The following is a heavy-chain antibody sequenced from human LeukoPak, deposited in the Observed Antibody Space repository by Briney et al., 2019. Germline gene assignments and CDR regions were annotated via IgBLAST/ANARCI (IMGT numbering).Heavy chain of an antibody. D-gene: IGHD3-10*01. V-gene: IGHV1-2*02. J-gene: IGHJ5*02. CDR3: ARGRLLWFGEPPQDWFDP. CDR2: INPNSGGT. CDR1: GYTFTGYY. Sequence: GASVKVSCKASGYTFTGYYMHWVRQAPGQGLEWMGWINPNSGGTNYAQKFQGRVTMTRDTSIGTAYMELSRLRSDDTAVYYCARGRLLWFGEPPQDWFDPWGQGTLVTVSS.